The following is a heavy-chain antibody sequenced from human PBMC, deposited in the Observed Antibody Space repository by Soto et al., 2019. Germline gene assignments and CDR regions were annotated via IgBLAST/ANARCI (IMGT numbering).Heavy chain of an antibody. CDR1: GGSINGFY. J-gene: IGHJ5*02. CDR3: ARANETYYCLGTCQDMLWFDP. CDR2: VYYSGTT. V-gene: IGHV4-59*01. Sequence: SETLSLTCTVSGGSINGFYWSWIRQSPDKGLEWIGYVYYSGTTSYNPSLKSRATISLDTSKKQFSLNLNSVTAADTGVYHCARANETYYCLGTCQDMLWFDPWGQGILVTVAS. D-gene: IGHD3-9*01.